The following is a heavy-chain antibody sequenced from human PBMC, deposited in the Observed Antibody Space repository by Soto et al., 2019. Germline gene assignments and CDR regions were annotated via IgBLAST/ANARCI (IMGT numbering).Heavy chain of an antibody. J-gene: IGHJ3*02. CDR3: ARGVAAGRGAFDI. Sequence: GGSLRLSCAASGFTSSRYSMNWVRQAPGKGLEWVSYISSSNTSIYYADSVKGRFTISRDNAKNSLYLQMNSLRAEDSAVYYCARGVAAGRGAFDIWGQGTMVTVSS. CDR2: ISSSNTSI. V-gene: IGHV3-48*01. CDR1: GFTSSRYS. D-gene: IGHD6-13*01.